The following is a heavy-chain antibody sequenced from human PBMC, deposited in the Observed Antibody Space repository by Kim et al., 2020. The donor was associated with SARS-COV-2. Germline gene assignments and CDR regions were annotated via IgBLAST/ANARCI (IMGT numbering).Heavy chain of an antibody. CDR1: GGSFSGYY. V-gene: IGHV4-34*01. CDR3: ARDKYSSGWSTIRAYYYG. J-gene: IGHJ6*01. D-gene: IGHD6-19*01. CDR2: INHSGST. Sequence: SETLSLTCAVYGGSFSGYYWSWIRQPPGKGLEWIGEINHSGSTNYNPSLKSRVTISVDTSKNQFSLKLSSVTAADTAVYYCARDKYSSGWSTIRAYYYG.